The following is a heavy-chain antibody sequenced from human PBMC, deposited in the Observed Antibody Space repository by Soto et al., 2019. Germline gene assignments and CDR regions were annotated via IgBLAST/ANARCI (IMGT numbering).Heavy chain of an antibody. Sequence: PSETLSLTCTVSGGSISSSSYYWGWIRQPPGKGLEWIGSIYYSGSTYFNPSLKSRVTISVDTSKNQFSLNLSSVTAADTAVYYCAVGYCSGGSCYPDSFDIWGQGTMVTVSS. CDR1: GGSISSSSYY. V-gene: IGHV4-39*01. CDR2: IYYSGST. CDR3: AVGYCSGGSCYPDSFDI. D-gene: IGHD2-15*01. J-gene: IGHJ3*02.